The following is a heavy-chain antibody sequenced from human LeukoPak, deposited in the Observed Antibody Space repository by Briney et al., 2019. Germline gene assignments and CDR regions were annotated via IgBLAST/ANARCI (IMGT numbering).Heavy chain of an antibody. V-gene: IGHV3-23*01. CDR2: ISGSGGTT. CDR1: GFTFNSYA. D-gene: IGHD2-2*01. CDR3: AKDHIGHCTSTSCSQGMDV. Sequence: PGGSLRLSCAASGFTFNSYAMNWVRQAPGKGLEWVSSISGSGGTTDYADSVKGRFTISRDNSKNTVYLQMNSLRAEDTAVYYCAKDHIGHCTSTSCSQGMDVWGKGTTVTVSS. J-gene: IGHJ6*03.